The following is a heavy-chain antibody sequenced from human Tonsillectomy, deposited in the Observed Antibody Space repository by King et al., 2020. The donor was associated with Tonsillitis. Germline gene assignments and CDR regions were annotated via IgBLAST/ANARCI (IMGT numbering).Heavy chain of an antibody. J-gene: IGHJ5*02. CDR1: GYTFTSYG. D-gene: IGHD3-3*01. CDR3: ARVGGRLRFLEWLIGWFDP. CDR2: ISAYNGNT. Sequence: QLVQSGAEVKKPGASVKVSCKASGYTFTSYGISWVRQAPGQGLEWMGWISAYNGNTNYAQKLQGRVTMTTDTSTSTAYMELRSLRSDETAVYYCARVGGRLRFLEWLIGWFDPWGQGTLVTVSS. V-gene: IGHV1-18*01.